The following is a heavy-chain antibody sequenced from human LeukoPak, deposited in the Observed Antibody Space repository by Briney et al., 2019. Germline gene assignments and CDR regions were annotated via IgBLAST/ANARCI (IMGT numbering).Heavy chain of an antibody. D-gene: IGHD6-13*01. CDR3: ARFSSSSINY. CDR1: GFTFSSYS. CDR2: ISSSSSYI. V-gene: IGHV3-21*01. J-gene: IGHJ4*02. Sequence: PGGSLRLSCAASGFTFSSYSMNWGRDAPGKGLEWVSSISSSSSYIYYADSVKGRFTISRDNAKNSLYLQMNSLRAEDTAVYYCARFSSSSINYWGQGTLVTVSS.